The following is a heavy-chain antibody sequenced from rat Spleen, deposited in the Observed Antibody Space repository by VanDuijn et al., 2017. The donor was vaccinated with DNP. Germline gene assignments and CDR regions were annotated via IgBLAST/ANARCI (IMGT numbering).Heavy chain of an antibody. V-gene: IGHV5-20*01. CDR1: GFTFRDYY. CDR2: ISYDGGYT. J-gene: IGHJ3*01. CDR3: TRPMDYFSGGFAH. Sequence: EVQLVESGGGLVQPGRSLKLSCAASGFTFRDYYMAWVRQVPTKGLEWVAYISYDGGYTYYRDSVKGRFTISRENAKSFLYLQMNSLRSEDMATYYCTRPMDYFSGGFAHWGQGTLVTVSS. D-gene: IGHD1-1*01.